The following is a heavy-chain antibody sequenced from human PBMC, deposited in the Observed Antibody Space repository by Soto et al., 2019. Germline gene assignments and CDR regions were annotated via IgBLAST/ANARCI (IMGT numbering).Heavy chain of an antibody. CDR3: ARNVPVTPLGY. CDR2: IYSGGGT. V-gene: IGHV3-66*01. D-gene: IGHD4-17*01. CDR1: GVTVSNHF. J-gene: IGHJ4*02. Sequence: EVQLVEAGGDLVQPGGSLRLSCAASGVTVSNHFMSWVRQAPGKGLEWVSIIYSGGGTQYADSVKGRFTISRDNYKNTVYLQMNSLRVEDTAVYYCARNVPVTPLGYWGQGTLVTVSS.